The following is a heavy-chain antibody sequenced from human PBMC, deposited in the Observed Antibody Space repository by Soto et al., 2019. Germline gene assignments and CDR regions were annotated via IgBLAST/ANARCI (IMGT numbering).Heavy chain of an antibody. V-gene: IGHV3-23*01. J-gene: IGHJ4*02. CDR3: AKVSSSWYAGFFDL. CDR1: GFTFSSHA. D-gene: IGHD6-13*01. CDR2: LSGSGGSI. Sequence: EVQLLESGGGLVQPGGSLRLSCTASGFTFSSHAMTWVRQAPAKGLEWVSGLSGSGGSIYYADSVKGRFTISRDNSMNTLDLQMKTLRAEDAAVYYCAKVSSSWYAGFFDLWGQGTPVTVSS.